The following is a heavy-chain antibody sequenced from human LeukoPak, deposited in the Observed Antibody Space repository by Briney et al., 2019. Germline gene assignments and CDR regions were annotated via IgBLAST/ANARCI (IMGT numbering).Heavy chain of an antibody. CDR2: ISYDGSNK. J-gene: IGHJ6*02. Sequence: GRSLRLSCAASGFTFSSYGMHWVRQAPGKGLEWVAVISYDGSNKYYADSVKGRFTISRDNSKNTLYLQMNSLRAEDTAVYYCAKVIGQPYNWNYVRGMDVWGQGTTVTVSS. CDR3: AKVIGQPYNWNYVRGMDV. V-gene: IGHV3-30*18. D-gene: IGHD1-7*01. CDR1: GFTFSSYG.